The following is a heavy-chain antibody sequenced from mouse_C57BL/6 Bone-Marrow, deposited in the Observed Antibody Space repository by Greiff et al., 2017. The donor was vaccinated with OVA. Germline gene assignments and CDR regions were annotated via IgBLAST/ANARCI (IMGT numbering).Heavy chain of an antibody. CDR3: ARNYGSTYWYFDV. D-gene: IGHD1-1*01. Sequence: QVQLKESGPGLVAPSQSLSITCTISWVRQPPGKGLEWLGVIWTGGGTNYNSALKSRLSISKDNSKSQVFLKMNSLQTDDTARYYCARNYGSTYWYFDVWGTGTTVTVSS. CDR2: IWTGGGT. J-gene: IGHJ1*03. V-gene: IGHV2-9-1*01.